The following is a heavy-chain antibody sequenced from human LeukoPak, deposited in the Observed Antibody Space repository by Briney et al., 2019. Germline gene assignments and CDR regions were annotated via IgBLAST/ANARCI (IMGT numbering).Heavy chain of an antibody. CDR3: ARDVGGAVMDV. J-gene: IGHJ6*03. CDR1: DGSFSGYY. Sequence: SETLSLTCAVYDGSFSGYYWGWIRQPAGKGLEWIGRIYTSGSTNYNPSLKSRVTMSVDTSKNQFSLKLSSVTAADTAIYYCARDVGGAVMDVWGKGTTVTVSS. D-gene: IGHD3-10*01. CDR2: IYTSGST. V-gene: IGHV4-4*07.